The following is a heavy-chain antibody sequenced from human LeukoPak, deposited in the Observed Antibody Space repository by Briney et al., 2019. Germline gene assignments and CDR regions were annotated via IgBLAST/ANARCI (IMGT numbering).Heavy chain of an antibody. J-gene: IGHJ4*02. CDR2: IIPIFGTA. V-gene: IGHV1-69*13. Sequence: SVKVSCKASGGTFSSYAISWVRQAPGQWLEWMGGIIPIFGTANYAQKFQGRVTITADESTSTAYMELSSLRSEDTAVYYCARDVVTCSSTSCYSFYFDYWGQGTLVTVSS. CDR3: ARDVVTCSSTSCYSFYFDY. D-gene: IGHD2-2*01. CDR1: GGTFSSYA.